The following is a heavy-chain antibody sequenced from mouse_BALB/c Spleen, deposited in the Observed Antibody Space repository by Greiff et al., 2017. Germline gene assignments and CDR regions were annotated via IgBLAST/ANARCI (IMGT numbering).Heavy chain of an antibody. D-gene: IGHD2-1*01. Sequence: QVHVKQSGPGLVAPSQSLSITCTVSGFSLTGYGVNWVRQPPGKGLEWLGMIWGDGSTDYNSALKSRLSISKDNSKSQVFLKMNSLQTDDTARYYCARDRGNFWFAYWGQGTLVTVSA. CDR2: IWGDGST. J-gene: IGHJ3*01. V-gene: IGHV2-6-7*01. CDR3: ARDRGNFWFAY. CDR1: GFSLTGYG.